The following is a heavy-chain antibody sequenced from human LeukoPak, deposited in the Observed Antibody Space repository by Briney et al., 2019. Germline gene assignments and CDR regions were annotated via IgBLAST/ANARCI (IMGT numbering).Heavy chain of an antibody. CDR1: GGSISTDGYY. J-gene: IGHJ4*02. V-gene: IGHV4-31*03. CDR3: ARYYYSETHIDS. Sequence: ASQTLSLTCTVSGGSISTDGYYWTWLRQHPGKDLEWIVYIYATGTTFYNPSLKSRIIMSVDPSENQFSLRLSSVPAADTAVYYCARYYYSETHIDSWGQGTLVTVSS. CDR2: IYATGTT. D-gene: IGHD3-10*01.